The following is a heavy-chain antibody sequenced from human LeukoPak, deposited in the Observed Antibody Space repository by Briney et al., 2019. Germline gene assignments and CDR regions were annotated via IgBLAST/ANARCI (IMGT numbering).Heavy chain of an antibody. Sequence: PSETLSLTCAVYGGSFSGYYWSWIRQPPGKGLEWIGEINHSGSTNYNPSLKSRVTISVDTSKNQFSLRLSSVTAADTAVYYCARGTPDYYDSSGSYTRRPWWYFDLWGRGTLVTVSS. CDR3: ARGTPDYYDSSGSYTRRPWWYFDL. D-gene: IGHD3-22*01. CDR1: GGSFSGYY. CDR2: INHSGST. V-gene: IGHV4-34*01. J-gene: IGHJ2*01.